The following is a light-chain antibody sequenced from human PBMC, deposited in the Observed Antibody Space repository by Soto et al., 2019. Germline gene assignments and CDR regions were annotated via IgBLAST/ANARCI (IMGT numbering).Light chain of an antibody. CDR3: ASFSNSTFV. CDR2: EVS. V-gene: IGLV2-14*01. Sequence: QSALTQPASMSGSPGQSITISCTGSSGDVGSYKYVSWYQQHPGKAPKLIIYEVSNRPSGVSLRFSGSKSGNTASLTLSGLQADDEAEYYCASFSNSTFVFGSGTKLTVL. CDR1: SGDVGSYKY. J-gene: IGLJ1*01.